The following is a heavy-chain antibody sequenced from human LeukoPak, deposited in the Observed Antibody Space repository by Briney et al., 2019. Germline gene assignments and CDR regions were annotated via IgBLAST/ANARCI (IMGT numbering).Heavy chain of an antibody. CDR1: EFTFSNYG. J-gene: IGHJ5*02. CDR2: IRYDESNE. V-gene: IGHV3-30*02. CDR3: ARERMTTTNWFDP. Sequence: QSWGSLRLSCAASEFTFSNYGMHWVRQAPGKGLEWVAFIRYDESNEYYADSVKGRFTISRDNSKNTLYLQMNSLRAEDTAVYYCARERMTTTNWFDPWGQGTLVTVSS. D-gene: IGHD4-11*01.